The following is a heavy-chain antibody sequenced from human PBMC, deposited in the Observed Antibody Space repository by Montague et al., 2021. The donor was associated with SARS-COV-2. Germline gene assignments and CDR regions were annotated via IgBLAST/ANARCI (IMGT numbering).Heavy chain of an antibody. CDR1: GFSFSSSA. CDR2: IGSSGENI. CDR3: AKGPDGVDY. D-gene: IGHD1-14*01. Sequence: SLRLYCAAPGFSFSSSAMNWVRQAHGKGLEWLSYIGSSGENIDYADSVKGRFTISRDKAKNSLYLQMKSLRVEDTALYYCAKGPDGVDYWGQGTLVTVSS. V-gene: IGHV3-48*03. J-gene: IGHJ4*02.